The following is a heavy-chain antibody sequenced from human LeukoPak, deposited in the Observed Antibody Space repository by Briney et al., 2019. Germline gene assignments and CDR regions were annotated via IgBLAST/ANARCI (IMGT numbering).Heavy chain of an antibody. D-gene: IGHD2-21*01. Sequence: SQTLSDTFAISGDSVSSRSVSWSWMRQSPSRGLEYLGRTRYRSTWNTFYSLSVEGRITINADTSRNEVSLRLSSVTPEDTALYYCVRDFNCAFDYWGQRAMVTVST. J-gene: IGHJ4*02. CDR1: GDSVSSRSVS. CDR2: TRYRSTWNT. CDR3: VRDFNCAFDY. V-gene: IGHV6-1*01.